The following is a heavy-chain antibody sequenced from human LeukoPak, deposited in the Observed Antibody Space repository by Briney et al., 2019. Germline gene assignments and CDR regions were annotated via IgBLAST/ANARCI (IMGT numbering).Heavy chain of an antibody. D-gene: IGHD1/OR15-1a*01. V-gene: IGHV3-48*04. CDR1: GFTFSSYS. CDR3: AKDGTQLGEQLDY. J-gene: IGHJ4*02. Sequence: GGSLRLSCAASGFTFSSYSMNWVRLAPGKGLEWVSYISSSSSTIYYADSVKGRFTISRDNAKNSLYLQMNSLRAEDTAVYYCAKDGTQLGEQLDYWGQGTLVTVSS. CDR2: ISSSSSTI.